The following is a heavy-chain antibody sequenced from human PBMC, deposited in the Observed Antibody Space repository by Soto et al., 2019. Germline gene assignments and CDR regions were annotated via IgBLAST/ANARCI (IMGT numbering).Heavy chain of an antibody. Sequence: DVQLVESGGGLVKPGGSLRLSCAASGFNFSTYSMNWVRQAPGKGLEWVSSITSSSTYIYYSDSVKGRFTISRDNAKNSLYLQMNSLRAEDTAVYYCARDRGIFGVGDYYYYMDVWGKGTTVTVSS. CDR1: GFNFSTYS. V-gene: IGHV3-21*01. J-gene: IGHJ6*03. D-gene: IGHD3-3*01. CDR3: ARDRGIFGVGDYYYYMDV. CDR2: ITSSSTYI.